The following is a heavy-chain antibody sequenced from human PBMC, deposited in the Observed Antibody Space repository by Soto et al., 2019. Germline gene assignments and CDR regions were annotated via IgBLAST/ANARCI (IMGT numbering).Heavy chain of an antibody. D-gene: IGHD2-8*01. V-gene: IGHV4-31*03. J-gene: IGHJ4*02. Sequence: PSETLSLTCTVSGGSISSGGYYWSWIRQHPGKGQERIGYIYYSGSTYYNPSLKSRVSISVDTSKIQFSLKLSFVTAADTSVYYCAAHCTNGVCYMGFRDYWGQGTLVTVSS. CDR3: AAHCTNGVCYMGFRDY. CDR2: IYYSGST. CDR1: GGSISSGGYY.